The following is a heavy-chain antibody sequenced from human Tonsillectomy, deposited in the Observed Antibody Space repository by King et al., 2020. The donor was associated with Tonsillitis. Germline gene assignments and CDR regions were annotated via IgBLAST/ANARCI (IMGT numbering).Heavy chain of an antibody. CDR3: ARTMFKYGNSSVRRYNYYGMDV. CDR2: MNPNSANT. D-gene: IGHD6-6*01. CDR1: GYTFNSYD. V-gene: IGHV1-8*01. J-gene: IGHJ6*02. Sequence: QLVQSGAEVRKPGASVKVSCKASGYTFNSYDINWVRQAAGQGLEWMGWMNPNSANTGYAQKFQGRVSLSRNTSIRTAYMEMSSLRSEDTAVYYCARTMFKYGNSSVRRYNYYGMDVWGQGTTVTVSS.